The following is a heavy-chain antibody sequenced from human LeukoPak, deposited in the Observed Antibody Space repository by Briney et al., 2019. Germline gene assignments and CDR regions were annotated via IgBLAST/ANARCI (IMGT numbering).Heavy chain of an antibody. Sequence: GGSLRLSCVASVFTFSSYGMHWVRQTPGKGLEWVAFIRYDGSNKYYADSVKGRFTISRDNPKNTVYLQMNSLRGEDTAVYYCAKDRGDYYYMDVWGKGTTVTVSS. CDR3: AKDRGDYYYMDV. CDR2: IRYDGSNK. CDR1: VFTFSSYG. V-gene: IGHV3-30*02. D-gene: IGHD1-26*01. J-gene: IGHJ6*03.